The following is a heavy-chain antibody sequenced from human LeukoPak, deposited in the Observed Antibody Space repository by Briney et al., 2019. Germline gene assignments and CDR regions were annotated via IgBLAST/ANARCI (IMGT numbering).Heavy chain of an antibody. Sequence: KSSETLSLTCAVSGGSISSSNWWSWVRQPPGKGLEWIGEIYHSGSTNYNPSLKSRGTISIDTSKNQFSLKLSSVTAADTAVYYCARAYSSAWYWNWFDPWGQGTLVTVSS. CDR3: ARAYSSAWYWNWFDP. V-gene: IGHV4-4*02. J-gene: IGHJ5*02. CDR1: GGSISSSNW. D-gene: IGHD6-19*01. CDR2: IYHSGST.